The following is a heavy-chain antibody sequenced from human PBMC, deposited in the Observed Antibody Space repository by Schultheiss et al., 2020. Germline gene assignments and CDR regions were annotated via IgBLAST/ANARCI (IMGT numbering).Heavy chain of an antibody. CDR3: ARADIAYSSGWNFDY. D-gene: IGHD6-19*01. Sequence: SETLSLTCTVSGGSISSYYWSWIRQPPGKGLEWIGSFYYSGSTNYNPSLKSRVTISVDTSKNQFSLQLNSVTPEDTAVYYCARADIAYSSGWNFDYWGQGTLVTVSS. CDR1: GGSISSYY. CDR2: FYYSGST. J-gene: IGHJ4*02. V-gene: IGHV4-59*12.